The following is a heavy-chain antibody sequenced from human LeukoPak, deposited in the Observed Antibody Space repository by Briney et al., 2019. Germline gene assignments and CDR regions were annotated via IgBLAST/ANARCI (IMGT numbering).Heavy chain of an antibody. CDR2: IYHSGST. D-gene: IGHD5-24*01. Sequence: SETLSLTCAVSGYSISSGYYWGWIRQPPGKGLESIGSIYHSGSTYYNPSLKSRVTISVDTSKNQFSLKLSSVTAADTAVYYCATPSRDGYNKDAFDIWGQGTMVTVSS. CDR1: GYSISSGYY. CDR3: ATPSRDGYNKDAFDI. V-gene: IGHV4-38-2*01. J-gene: IGHJ3*02.